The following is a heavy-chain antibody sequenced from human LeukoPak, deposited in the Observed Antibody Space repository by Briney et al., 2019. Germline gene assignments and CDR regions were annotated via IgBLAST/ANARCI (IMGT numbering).Heavy chain of an antibody. J-gene: IGHJ4*02. V-gene: IGHV4-59*12. CDR3: ARVGGYCSSTSCFDFYFDY. Sequence: SETLSLTCTVSGGSISSYYWSWIRQPPGKGLEWIGYIYYSGSTNYNPSLKSRVTISVDTSKNQFSLKLSSVTAADTAVYYCARVGGYCSSTSCFDFYFDYWGQGTLVTVSS. CDR1: GGSISSYY. CDR2: IYYSGST. D-gene: IGHD2-2*01.